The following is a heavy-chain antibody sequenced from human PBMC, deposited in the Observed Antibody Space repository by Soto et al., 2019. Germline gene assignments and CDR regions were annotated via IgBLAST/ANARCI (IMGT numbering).Heavy chain of an antibody. CDR1: GYTFTGYY. J-gene: IGHJ5*02. CDR2: INPNSGGT. V-gene: IGHV1-2*02. D-gene: IGHD6-6*01. CDR3: ARDLSRYSSSSWFDP. Sequence: ASVKVSCKASGYTFTGYYMHWVRQAPGQGLEWMGWINPNSGGTNYAQKFQGRVTMTRDTSISTAYMKLSRLRPDDTAVYYCARDLSRYSSSSWFDPWGQGTLVTVSS.